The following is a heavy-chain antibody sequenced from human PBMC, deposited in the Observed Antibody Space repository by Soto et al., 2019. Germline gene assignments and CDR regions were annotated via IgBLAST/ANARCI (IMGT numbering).Heavy chain of an antibody. CDR2: IYHSGST. V-gene: IGHV4-38-2*01. CDR1: GYSISSGYY. J-gene: IGHJ5*02. CDR3: ARGAATVTPGWSDP. D-gene: IGHD4-17*01. Sequence: ETLYLTCAVSGYSISSGYYWGCIRQTPGKGLEWIASIYHSGSTYYNPSLKSRVTISVDTSKNQFSLKLTSVTAADTAVYYCARGAATVTPGWSDPWGQGIMVTVSS.